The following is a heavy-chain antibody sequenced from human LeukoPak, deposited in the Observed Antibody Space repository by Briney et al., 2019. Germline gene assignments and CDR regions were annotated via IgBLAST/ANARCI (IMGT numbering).Heavy chain of an antibody. CDR2: ISSSSTI. J-gene: IGHJ3*02. V-gene: IGHV3-48*04. Sequence: GGSLSLSFAASGFTFSSYSMNWVRQAPGKGLEWVSYISSSSTIYYADSVKGRFSISRDNAKNSLYLQMNSLRAEDTAVYYCARTGIAADAFDIWGQGTMVTVSS. CDR1: GFTFSSYS. CDR3: ARTGIAADAFDI. D-gene: IGHD6-13*01.